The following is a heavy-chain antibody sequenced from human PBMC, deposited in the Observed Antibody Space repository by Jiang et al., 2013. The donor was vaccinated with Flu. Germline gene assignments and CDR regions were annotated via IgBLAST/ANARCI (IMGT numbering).Heavy chain of an antibody. Sequence: GLVKPSETLSLTCTVSGGSITSYYWSWIRQPPGKGLEWIGYIYYSGSTNYNPSLKGRVTISVDTSENQFSLKLSSVTAADTAVYYCARGVKYYYDSSSYYVDFWGQGTLVTVSS. CDR3: ARGVKYYYDSSSYYVDF. CDR1: GGSITSYY. CDR2: IYYSGST. D-gene: IGHD3-22*01. V-gene: IGHV4-59*01. J-gene: IGHJ4*02.